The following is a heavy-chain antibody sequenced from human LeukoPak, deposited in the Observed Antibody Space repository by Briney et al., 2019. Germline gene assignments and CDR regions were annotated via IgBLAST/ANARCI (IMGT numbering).Heavy chain of an antibody. V-gene: IGHV3-66*01. CDR1: GFTVSSNY. Sequence: GGSLRLSCAASGFTVSSNYMSWVRQAPGKGLEWVSVIYSGGSTYYADSVKGRFTISRDNSKNTLYLQMNSLRAEDTAVYYCAGSKGSSSWQNWFDPWGQGTLVTVSS. D-gene: IGHD6-13*01. J-gene: IGHJ5*02. CDR2: IYSGGST. CDR3: AGSKGSSSWQNWFDP.